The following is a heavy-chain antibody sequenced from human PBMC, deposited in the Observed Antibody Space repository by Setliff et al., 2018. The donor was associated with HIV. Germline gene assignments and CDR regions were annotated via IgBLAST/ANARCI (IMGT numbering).Heavy chain of an antibody. CDR3: ARDPIMAGPDYFDY. CDR1: GFSLSTTGMC. CDR2: IDWDDDK. V-gene: IGHV2-70*11. D-gene: IGHD2-8*01. Sequence: SGPTLVNPTQTLTLTCTFSGFSLSTTGMCVNWIRQPPGKALEWLARIDWDDDKYYNTSLKTRLTVSKNTVYLQMDNLGAEDTALYYCARDPIMAGPDYFDYWGQGTLVTVSS. J-gene: IGHJ4*02.